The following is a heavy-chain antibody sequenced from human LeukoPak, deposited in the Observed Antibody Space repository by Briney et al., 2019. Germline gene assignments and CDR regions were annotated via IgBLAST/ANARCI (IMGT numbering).Heavy chain of an antibody. D-gene: IGHD5-12*01. CDR2: IYYSGST. CDR3: ASESSYSGYDYFDY. V-gene: IGHV4-61*01. J-gene: IGHJ4*02. CDR1: GGSISSSSYY. Sequence: SETLSLTCTVSGGSISSSSYYWSWIRQPPGKGLEWIGYIYYSGSTNYNPSLKSRVTISVDTSKNQFSLKLSSVTAADTAVYYCASESSYSGYDYFDYWGQGTLVTVSS.